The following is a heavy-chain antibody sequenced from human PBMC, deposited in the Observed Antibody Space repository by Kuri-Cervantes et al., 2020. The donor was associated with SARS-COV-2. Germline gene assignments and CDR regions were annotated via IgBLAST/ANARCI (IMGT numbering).Heavy chain of an antibody. Sequence: GESLKISCAASGFTFSSYGMHWVRQAPGKGLEWVAFIRYDGSNKYYADSVKGRFTISRDNSKNTLYLQMNSLGAEHTAVYYCAIGGWGFFGNAFDIWGQGTMVTVSS. CDR1: GFTFSSYG. J-gene: IGHJ3*02. CDR2: IRYDGSNK. V-gene: IGHV3-30*02. D-gene: IGHD7-27*01. CDR3: AIGGWGFFGNAFDI.